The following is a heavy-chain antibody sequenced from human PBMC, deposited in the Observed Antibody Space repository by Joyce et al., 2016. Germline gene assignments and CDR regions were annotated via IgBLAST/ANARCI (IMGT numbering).Heavy chain of an antibody. D-gene: IGHD1-14*01. J-gene: IGHJ5*02. V-gene: IGHV4-34*01. CDR3: ARVRTGFGSNWFDP. CDR1: GGSFSGYY. CDR2: INHSGRT. Sequence: QVQLQQWGAGLLKPSETLSLTCAVFGGSFSGYYLTWIRQPPGKGLEWIGEINHSGRTNSNPSLKSRVTISVDTYKNQFSLKLRSVTVADTAVYYCARVRTGFGSNWFDPWGQGTLVTVSS.